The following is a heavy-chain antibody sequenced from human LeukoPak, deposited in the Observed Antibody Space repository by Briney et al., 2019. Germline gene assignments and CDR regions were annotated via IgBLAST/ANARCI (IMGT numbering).Heavy chain of an antibody. V-gene: IGHV4-59*08. CDR3: VRLPDP. CDR2: IYYSGST. Sequence: SETLSLTCTVSGGSISSYYWSWIRQPPGKGLEWIGYIYYSGSTNYNPSLKSRVTISVDTSKNQFSLKLTSVTASDTAVYYCVRLPDPWGQGTLVTVSS. J-gene: IGHJ5*02. CDR1: GGSISSYY.